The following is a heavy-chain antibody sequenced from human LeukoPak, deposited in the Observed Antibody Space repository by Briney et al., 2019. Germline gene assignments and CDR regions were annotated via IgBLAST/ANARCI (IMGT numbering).Heavy chain of an antibody. CDR1: GFTFSSYW. CDR2: INSDGSST. CDR3: AKKALIGSTSRTWFDP. V-gene: IGHV3-74*01. J-gene: IGHJ5*02. Sequence: PGGSLRLSCAASGFTFSSYWMHWVRQAPGKGLVWVSRINSDGSSTSYADSVKGRFTISRDNSKNTLYLQMNSLRAEDTAVYYCAKKALIGSTSRTWFDPWGQGTLVTVSS. D-gene: IGHD1-7*01.